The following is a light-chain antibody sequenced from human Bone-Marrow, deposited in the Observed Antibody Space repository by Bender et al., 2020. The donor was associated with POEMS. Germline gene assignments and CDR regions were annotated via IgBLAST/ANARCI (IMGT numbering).Light chain of an antibody. CDR2: EVS. J-gene: IGLJ2*01. CDR3: SSYTSSSPVV. V-gene: IGLV2-18*02. Sequence: QSALTQPPSVSGSPGQSVTISCTGTSSDVGSYNRVSWFQQPPGTAPKLMIYEVSNRPSGVPDRFSGSKSGNTASLTISGLQAEDEAGYYCSSYTSSSPVVFGGGTKLTVL. CDR1: SSDVGSYNR.